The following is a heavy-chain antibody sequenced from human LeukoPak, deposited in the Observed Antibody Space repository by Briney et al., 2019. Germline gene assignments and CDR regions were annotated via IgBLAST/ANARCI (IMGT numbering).Heavy chain of an antibody. J-gene: IGHJ3*02. D-gene: IGHD3-10*01. CDR2: VNPSGGST. CDR3: ARGEYDFDI. Sequence: ASVTVSCKASGYTFTSHYIHWVRQAPGQGLEWMGIVNPSGGSTTYTQKFQGRVTMTRDTSTSTVYMELSSLRSEDTAVYYCARGEYDFDIWGQGTMVTVSS. V-gene: IGHV1-46*01. CDR1: GYTFTSHY.